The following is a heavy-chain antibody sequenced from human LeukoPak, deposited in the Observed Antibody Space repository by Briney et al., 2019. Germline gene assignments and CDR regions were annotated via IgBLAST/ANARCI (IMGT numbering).Heavy chain of an antibody. Sequence: GGSLRLSCGASGFTFSACAMNWVRQAPGKGLEWVSGISGSGGNTYYADSVKGRFTISRDNSKNTLYLQMNSLRAEDTAVYYCAKDLNYDFWSGYYGYFDYWGQGTLVTVSS. CDR1: GFTFSACA. D-gene: IGHD3-3*01. CDR3: AKDLNYDFWSGYYGYFDY. CDR2: ISGSGGNT. V-gene: IGHV3-23*01. J-gene: IGHJ4*02.